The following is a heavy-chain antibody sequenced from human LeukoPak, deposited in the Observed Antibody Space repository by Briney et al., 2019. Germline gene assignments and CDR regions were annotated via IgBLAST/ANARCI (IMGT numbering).Heavy chain of an antibody. J-gene: IGHJ4*02. CDR2: IKQDGSEK. D-gene: IGHD3-3*01. CDR1: GFTFSTYW. CDR3: ARERQNKDFWSGGDY. Sequence: PGGSLRLSCAASGFTFSTYWMSWVRQAPGKGLEWVDNIKQDGSEKYYVDSVKGRFTISRDNAKNSLYLQRNTLRPEDTAVYYCARERQNKDFWSGGDYWGQGTLVTVSS. V-gene: IGHV3-7*01.